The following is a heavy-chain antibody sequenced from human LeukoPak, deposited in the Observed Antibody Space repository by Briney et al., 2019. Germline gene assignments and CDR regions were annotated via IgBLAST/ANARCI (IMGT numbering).Heavy chain of an antibody. CDR1: GFTFSTYG. D-gene: IGHD5-18*01. CDR2: ISYDGSNK. Sequence: GGSLRLSCAASGFTFSTYGMHWGRQAPGKGLQWVAVISYDGSNKYCADSVQGRFTISRDNSKNTLYLQVNSLRSDDTAVYYCAKDREIKGIQQWSVDYWGQGTLVTVSS. V-gene: IGHV3-30*18. J-gene: IGHJ4*02. CDR3: AKDREIKGIQQWSVDY.